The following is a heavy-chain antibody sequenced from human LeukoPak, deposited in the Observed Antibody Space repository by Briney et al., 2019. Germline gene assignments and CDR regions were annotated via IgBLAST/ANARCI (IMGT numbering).Heavy chain of an antibody. CDR1: GYTFTSYA. V-gene: IGHV1-3*01. J-gene: IGHJ5*02. CDR2: INAGNGNT. Sequence: ASVKVSCKASGYTFTSYAMHWVRQAPGQRLEWMGWINAGNGNTKYSQKFQGRVTITRDTSASTAYMELSSLRSEDTAVYYCARGYSSRLYNWLDPWGQGTLVTVSS. CDR3: ARGYSSRLYNWLDP. D-gene: IGHD6-13*01.